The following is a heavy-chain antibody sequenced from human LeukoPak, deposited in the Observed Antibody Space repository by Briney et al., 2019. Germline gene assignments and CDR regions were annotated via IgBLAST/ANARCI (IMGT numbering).Heavy chain of an antibody. Sequence: SETLSLTCAVYGGSFSSYYWSWIRQPPGKGLEWIGEINHSGSTNYNPSLKSRVTISVDTSKNQFSLKLSSVTAADTAVYYCARACNWFDPWGQGTLVTVSS. CDR1: GGSFSSYY. J-gene: IGHJ5*02. V-gene: IGHV4-34*01. CDR2: INHSGST. CDR3: ARACNWFDP.